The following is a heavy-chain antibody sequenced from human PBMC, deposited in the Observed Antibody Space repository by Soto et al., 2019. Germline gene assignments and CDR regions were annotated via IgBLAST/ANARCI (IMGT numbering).Heavy chain of an antibody. J-gene: IGHJ4*02. CDR1: GYTFTDYN. CDR2: INPGNGSA. CDR3: ARALRATPSNYFDY. Sequence: ASVKVSCKASGYTFTDYNIHWVGQAPGQGLECMGWINPGNGSAKYSKTFQGRVTITRDTSASTAYMELSSLRSEDTAVYYCARALRATPSNYFDYWGQGTLVTVSS. V-gene: IGHV1-3*01. D-gene: IGHD1-26*01.